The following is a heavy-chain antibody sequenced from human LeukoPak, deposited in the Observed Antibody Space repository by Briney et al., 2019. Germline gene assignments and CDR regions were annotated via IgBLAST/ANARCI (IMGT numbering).Heavy chain of an antibody. CDR2: ISWNSGSI. CDR1: GFTFDDYA. V-gene: IGHV3-9*01. Sequence: GRPLRLSCAASGFTFDDYAMHWVRQAPGKGLEWVSGISWNSGSIGYADSVKGRFTISRDNAKNSLYLQMNSLRAEDTALYYCAKDKVDSYGFDAFDIWGQGTMVTVSS. CDR3: AKDKVDSYGFDAFDI. J-gene: IGHJ3*02. D-gene: IGHD5-18*01.